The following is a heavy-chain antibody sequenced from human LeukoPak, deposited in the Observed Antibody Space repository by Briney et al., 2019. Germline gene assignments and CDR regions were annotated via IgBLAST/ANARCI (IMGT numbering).Heavy chain of an antibody. CDR2: INAENGYT. J-gene: IGHJ4*02. CDR3: LCYYDTDDYFY. D-gene: IGHD3-22*01. CDR1: GYTFTGYY. Sequence: ASVKVSCKASGYTFTGYYMHWVRQAPGQGLEWMGWINAENGYTNYAQKVQGRVSMTTDMATSTVYMELRSLRSDDTAIYYCLCYYDTDDYFYWGQGTLVTVSS. V-gene: IGHV1-18*04.